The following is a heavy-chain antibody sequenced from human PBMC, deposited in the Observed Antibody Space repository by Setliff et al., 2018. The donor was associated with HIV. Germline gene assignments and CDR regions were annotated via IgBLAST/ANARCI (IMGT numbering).Heavy chain of an antibody. CDR1: GFTFSSYA. CDR3: AKPYRGSVVRDQGYMDV. Sequence: GGSLRLSCAVSGFTFSSYAMSWVRQAPGKGLEWVSAISGSAGSTYYADSVKGRFTISGDNSKNTLYLQMNSLRAEDTAVYYCAKPYRGSVVRDQGYMDVWGKGTTVTV. V-gene: IGHV3-23*01. J-gene: IGHJ6*03. D-gene: IGHD3-10*01. CDR2: ISGSAGST.